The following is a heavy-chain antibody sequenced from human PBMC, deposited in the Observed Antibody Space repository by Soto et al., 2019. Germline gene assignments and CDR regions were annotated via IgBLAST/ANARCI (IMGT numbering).Heavy chain of an antibody. Sequence: QVQLVQSGAEVKKPGASVKVSCKASGYTFTGYYMHWVRQAPGQGLEWMGWINPNSGGTNYAQKFQGWVTMTRDTSISTAYMELSRLRSDDTAVYYCARGERGYYDSSGYPYYFDYWGQGTLVTVSS. CDR3: ARGERGYYDSSGYPYYFDY. J-gene: IGHJ4*02. CDR1: GYTFTGYY. V-gene: IGHV1-2*04. D-gene: IGHD3-22*01. CDR2: INPNSGGT.